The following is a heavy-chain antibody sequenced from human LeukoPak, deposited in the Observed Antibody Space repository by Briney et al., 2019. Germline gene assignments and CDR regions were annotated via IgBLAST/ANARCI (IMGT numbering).Heavy chain of an antibody. V-gene: IGHV4-59*01. CDR3: ARADILTGYYQLDY. CDR1: GGSISSYY. D-gene: IGHD3-9*01. CDR2: IYYSGST. J-gene: IGHJ4*02. Sequence: SETLSLTCTVSGGSISSYYWSWIRQPPGKGLEWIGYIYYSGSTNYNPSLKGRVTISVDTSKNQFSLKLSSVTAADTAVYYCARADILTGYYQLDYWGQGTLVTVSS.